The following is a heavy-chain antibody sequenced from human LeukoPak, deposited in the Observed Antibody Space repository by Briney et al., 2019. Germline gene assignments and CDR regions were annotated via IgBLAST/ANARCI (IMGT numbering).Heavy chain of an antibody. CDR2: IYYSGST. D-gene: IGHD5-18*01. J-gene: IGHJ4*02. CDR1: GGSISSSSYY. Sequence: SETLSLTCTVSGGSISSSSYYWGWIRQPPGKGLEWIGSIYYSGSTYYNPSLKSRVTISVDTSKNQFSLKLSSVTAADTAVYYCARVSSSWRGYSYGRYYFDYWGQGTLVTVSS. CDR3: ARVSSSWRGYSYGRYYFDY. V-gene: IGHV4-39*01.